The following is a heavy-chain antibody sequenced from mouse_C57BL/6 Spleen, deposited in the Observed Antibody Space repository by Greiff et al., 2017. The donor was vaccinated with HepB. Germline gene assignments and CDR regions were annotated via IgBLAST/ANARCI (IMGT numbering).Heavy chain of an antibody. D-gene: IGHD2-4*01. Sequence: QVQLQQPGTELVKPGASVKLSCKASGYTFTSYWMHWVKQRPGQGLEWIGNINPSNGGTNYNEKFKSKATLTVDKSSSTAYMQRSSLTSEDSAVYYCARGGFMITTGPYYAMDYWGQGTSVTVSS. J-gene: IGHJ4*01. CDR2: INPSNGGT. CDR1: GYTFTSYW. V-gene: IGHV1-53*01. CDR3: ARGGFMITTGPYYAMDY.